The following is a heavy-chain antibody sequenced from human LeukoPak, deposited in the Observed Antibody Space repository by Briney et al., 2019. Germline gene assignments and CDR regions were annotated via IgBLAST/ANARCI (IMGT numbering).Heavy chain of an antibody. CDR2: IIPIFGTA. CDR1: GGTFSSYA. J-gene: IGHJ3*02. V-gene: IGHV1-69*05. CDR3: ARLDYYDSSGYYRVGAFDI. D-gene: IGHD3-22*01. Sequence: SMKVSCKXSGGTFSSYAISWVRQAPGQGLEWMGRIIPIFGTANYAQKFQGRVTITTDESTSTAYMELSSLRSEDTAVYYCARLDYYDSSGYYRVGAFDIWGQGTMVTVSS.